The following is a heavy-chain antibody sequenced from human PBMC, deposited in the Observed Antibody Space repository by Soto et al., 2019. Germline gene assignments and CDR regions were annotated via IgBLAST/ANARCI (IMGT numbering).Heavy chain of an antibody. V-gene: IGHV1-69*02. CDR2: IIPILGIA. Sequence: SVKVSCKASGGTFSSYTISWVRQAPGQGLEWMGRIIPILGIANYAQKFQGRVTMTADKSTSTAYMELSSLRSEDTAVYYCATALEYSSGWYQMDYWGQGTLVTVSS. CDR1: GGTFSSYT. CDR3: ATALEYSSGWYQMDY. D-gene: IGHD6-19*01. J-gene: IGHJ4*02.